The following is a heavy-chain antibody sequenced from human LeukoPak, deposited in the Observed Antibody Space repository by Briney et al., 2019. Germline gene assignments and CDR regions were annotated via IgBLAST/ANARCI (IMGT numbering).Heavy chain of an antibody. Sequence: SVKVSCKASGYTFTSYYMHWVRQAPGQGLEWMGGIIPIFGTANYAQKFQGRVTITADESTSTAYMELSSLRSEDTAVYYCATSAARPYNWFDPWGQGTLVTVSS. CDR3: ATSAARPYNWFDP. V-gene: IGHV1-69*13. J-gene: IGHJ5*02. CDR1: GYTFTSYY. D-gene: IGHD6-6*01. CDR2: IIPIFGTA.